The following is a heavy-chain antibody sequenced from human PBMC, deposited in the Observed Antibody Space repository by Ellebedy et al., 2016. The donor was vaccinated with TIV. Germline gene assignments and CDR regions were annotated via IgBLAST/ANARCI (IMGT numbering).Heavy chain of an antibody. V-gene: IGHV3-53*01. J-gene: IGHJ4*02. CDR1: GLTVSSDH. D-gene: IGHD5-24*01. CDR2: FYSSGST. CDR3: ARDRAGDGYSSFDY. Sequence: GESLKISCAASGLTVSSDHMSWVRQAPGKGLEWVSVFYSSGSTNYVDSVKGRFTISRDNSKNTLYLQMNSLSAEDTGVYYCARDRAGDGYSSFDYWGQGTLVTVSS.